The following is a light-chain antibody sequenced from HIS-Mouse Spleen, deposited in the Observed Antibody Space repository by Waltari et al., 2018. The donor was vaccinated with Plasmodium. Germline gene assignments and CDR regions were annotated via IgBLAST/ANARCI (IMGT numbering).Light chain of an antibody. CDR1: QSVLYSSNNKNY. CDR2: WAS. V-gene: IGKV4-1*01. Sequence: DIVMTQSPDSLAVYLGERATINCKSSQSVLYSSNNKNYLAWYQQKPGQPPKLLIYWASTRESGFPDRFSGSGSGTDFTLTISSLQAEDVAVYYCQQYYSTPYTFGQGTKLEIK. CDR3: QQYYSTPYT. J-gene: IGKJ2*01.